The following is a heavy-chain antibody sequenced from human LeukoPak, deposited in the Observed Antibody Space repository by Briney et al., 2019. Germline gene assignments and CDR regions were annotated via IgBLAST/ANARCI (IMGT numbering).Heavy chain of an antibody. CDR3: ARDHVAYYYFDY. D-gene: IGHD1-26*01. CDR1: GFTFSSYS. Sequence: GGSLRLSCAASGFTFSSYSMNWVRQAPGKGLEWVSSISSSSSYIYYADSVKGRFTISRDNAKNSLYLQMNSLRAEDTAVYYCARDHVAYYYFDYWGQGTLVTVSS. V-gene: IGHV3-21*01. J-gene: IGHJ4*02. CDR2: ISSSSSYI.